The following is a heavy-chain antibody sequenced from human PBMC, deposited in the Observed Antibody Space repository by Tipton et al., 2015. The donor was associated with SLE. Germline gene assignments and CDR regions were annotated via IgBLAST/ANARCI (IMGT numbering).Heavy chain of an antibody. Sequence: LRLSCTVSGGSISSGGYYWSWIRQHPGKGLEWIGYIYDSGSTYYNPSLESRVIISSDTSKNQLSLQLRSATAADTALYYCARSEYSISSGAFDIWGQGTRVTVSS. J-gene: IGHJ3*02. CDR1: GGSISSGGYY. CDR2: IYDSGST. CDR3: ARSEYSISSGAFDI. V-gene: IGHV4-31*02. D-gene: IGHD6-6*01.